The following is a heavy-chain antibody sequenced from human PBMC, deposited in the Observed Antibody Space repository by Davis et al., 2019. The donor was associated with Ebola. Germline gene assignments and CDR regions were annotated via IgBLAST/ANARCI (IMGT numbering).Heavy chain of an antibody. V-gene: IGHV3-21*01. CDR1: AFAFTRYA. J-gene: IGHJ4*02. D-gene: IGHD4-17*01. CDR3: ARATVLDY. Sequence: PGGSLRLSCAGSAFAFTRYAMNCVRQAPGKGLEWVSSISYSSSYIFYADSVKGRFTISRDNAKNSLYLQMNSLRAEDTAVYYCARATVLDYWGQGTLVTVSS. CDR2: ISYSSSYI.